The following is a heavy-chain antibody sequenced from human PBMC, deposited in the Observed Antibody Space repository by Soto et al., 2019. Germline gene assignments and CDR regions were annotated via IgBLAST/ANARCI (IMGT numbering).Heavy chain of an antibody. CDR2: IRSKANSYAT. V-gene: IGHV3-73*02. CDR1: GFTFSGSP. D-gene: IGHD6-13*01. CDR3: SRPRAESSNNWFDP. J-gene: IGHJ5*02. Sequence: EVQLVESGGGLVQPGGSLKLSCAASGFTFSGSPMHWVRQASGKGLEWLGRIRSKANSYATTYAASVKGRFTISRDDSKSTVYLQMNSLKTEDTAVYYCSRPRAESSNNWFDPWGQGAQVTVSS.